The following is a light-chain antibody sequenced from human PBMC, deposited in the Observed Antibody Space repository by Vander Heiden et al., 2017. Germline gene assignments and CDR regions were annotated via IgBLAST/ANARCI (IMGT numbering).Light chain of an antibody. CDR2: KVS. V-gene: IGKV2-30*01. CDR1: QSLVYSDGNTY. Sequence: DVVMTQSPLSLPVTLGQPASISCRSSQSLVYSDGNTYLSWFQQRPGQSPRRLIHKVSNRDSGVPERFSGSASGTDFTLKISRVEAEDVGVYYCMQGKHWPWTFGQGTKVEIK. J-gene: IGKJ1*01. CDR3: MQGKHWPWT.